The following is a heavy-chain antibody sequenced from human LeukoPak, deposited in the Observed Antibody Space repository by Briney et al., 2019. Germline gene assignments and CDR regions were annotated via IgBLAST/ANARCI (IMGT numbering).Heavy chain of an antibody. J-gene: IGHJ4*02. V-gene: IGHV3-7*05. Sequence: QTGGSLRLSCAASGFNFSSYWMSWVRQAPGKGLEWVANIKQDGSEKYYVDSVKGRFTISRDNAKNPLYLQMNSLRAEDTAVYYCARDGQQLVSNWGQGTLVTVSS. CDR1: GFNFSSYW. CDR2: IKQDGSEK. D-gene: IGHD6-13*01. CDR3: ARDGQQLVSN.